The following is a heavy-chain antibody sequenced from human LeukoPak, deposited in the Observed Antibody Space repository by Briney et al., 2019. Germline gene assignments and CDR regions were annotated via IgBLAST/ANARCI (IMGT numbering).Heavy chain of an antibody. D-gene: IGHD6-13*01. CDR3: ATLTSIAAAATGDYYYYYMDV. CDR1: GYTLTELS. V-gene: IGHV1-24*01. CDR2: FDPEDGET. J-gene: IGHJ6*03. Sequence: ASVKVSCKVSGYTLTELSMHWVRQAPGKGLEWMGGFDPEDGETIYAQKFQGRVTMTEDTSTDTAYMELSSLRSEDTAVYYCATLTSIAAAATGDYYYYYMDVWGKGTTVTVSS.